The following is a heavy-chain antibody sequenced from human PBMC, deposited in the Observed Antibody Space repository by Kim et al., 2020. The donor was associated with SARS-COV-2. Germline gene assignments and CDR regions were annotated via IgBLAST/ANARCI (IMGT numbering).Heavy chain of an antibody. Sequence: ASVKVSCKASGYTFTGYYMHWVRQAPGQGLEWMGRINPNTGGTNFAQKFQGRVSLTRYTSISTAYMELSSLKSDDTAVYYCAKERGASTYHFDYWGQGTLVTVSS. CDR2: INPNTGGT. CDR1: GYTFTGYY. CDR3: AKERGASTYHFDY. D-gene: IGHD2-2*01. J-gene: IGHJ4*02. V-gene: IGHV1-2*06.